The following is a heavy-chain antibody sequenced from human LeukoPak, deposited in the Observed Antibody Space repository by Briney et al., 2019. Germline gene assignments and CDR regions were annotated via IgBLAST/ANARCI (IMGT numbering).Heavy chain of an antibody. V-gene: IGHV4-30-4*01. J-gene: IGHJ4*02. CDR2: IYYSGST. D-gene: IGHD4-17*01. CDR1: GGSISSGGYY. Sequence: PSETLSLTCTVSGGSISSGGYYWSWIRQPPGEGLEWIGYIYYSGSTYYHPSLKSRVTISLDTSKNQFSLKLSSVTAADTAVHYCARVTTVTTSFHFDYWGQGTLVTVSS. CDR3: ARVTTVTTSFHFDY.